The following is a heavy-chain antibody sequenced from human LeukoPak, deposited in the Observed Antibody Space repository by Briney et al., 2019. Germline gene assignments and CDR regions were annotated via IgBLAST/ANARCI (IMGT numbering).Heavy chain of an antibody. CDR3: ARGPADGDYVLRPIGY. D-gene: IGHD4-17*01. CDR1: GYTFTGYY. V-gene: IGHV1-2*02. J-gene: IGHJ4*02. CDR2: INPNSGGT. Sequence: ASVKVSCKASGYTFTGYYMHWVRQAPGQGLEWMGWINPNSGGTNYAQKFQGRVTMTRDTSISTAYMELSRLRSDDTAVYYCARGPADGDYVLRPIGYWGQGTLVTVSS.